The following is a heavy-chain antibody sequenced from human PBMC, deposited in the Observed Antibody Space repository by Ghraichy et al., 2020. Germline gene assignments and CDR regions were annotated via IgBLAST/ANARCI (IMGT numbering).Heavy chain of an antibody. CDR1: GDSISSSGDY. CDR2: LYYVGKT. CDR3: AGRGPNRSNRIPGWFDP. V-gene: IGHV4-39*01. J-gene: IGHJ5*02. D-gene: IGHD2-15*01. Sequence: SETLSLTCTVSGDSISSSGDYWAWIRQPPGKGLEWIGSLYYVGKTYYNPSLKSRLTISVDMSKNQFSLKLDSVTAADTAIYYCAGRGPNRSNRIPGWFDPWGQGTLVTVSS.